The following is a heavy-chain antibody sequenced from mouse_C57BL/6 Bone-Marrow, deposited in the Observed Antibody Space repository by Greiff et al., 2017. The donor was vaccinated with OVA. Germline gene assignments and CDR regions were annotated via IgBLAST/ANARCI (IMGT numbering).Heavy chain of an antibody. D-gene: IGHD1-1*01. CDR3: ARGFITTGGAY. Sequence: EVQLVESGGGLVKPGGSLKLSCAASGFTFSDYGMHWVRQAPEKGLEWVAYISRGSSTIYYADTVKGRFTISRDNAKNTLFLQMTSLRSEDTAMYYCARGFITTGGAYWGQGTLVTVSA. CDR2: ISRGSSTI. CDR1: GFTFSDYG. J-gene: IGHJ3*01. V-gene: IGHV5-17*01.